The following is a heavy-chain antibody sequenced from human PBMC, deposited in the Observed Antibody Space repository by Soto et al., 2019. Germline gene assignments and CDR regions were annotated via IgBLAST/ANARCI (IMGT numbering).Heavy chain of an antibody. CDR3: AREGYCSSSKCYGGYYYMDL. CDR2: ISAYNGHA. D-gene: IGHD2-2*01. J-gene: IGHJ6*03. Sequence: QVPLVQSGGEVKNPGASVKVSCKAFGYTLTNYGISWVRQAPGQGLEWMGWISAYNGHANYAQKFQGRVRLTTDRPTNRAYMELSSLGSDDSAEYYCAREGYCSSSKCYGGYYYMDLWGKGTTVTVS. V-gene: IGHV1-18*01. CDR1: GYTLTNYG.